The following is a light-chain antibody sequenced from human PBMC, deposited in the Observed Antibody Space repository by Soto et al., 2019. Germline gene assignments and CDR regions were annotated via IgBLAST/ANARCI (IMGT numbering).Light chain of an antibody. CDR2: LGS. V-gene: IGKV2-28*01. J-gene: IGKJ3*01. CDR3: MQALETPPFT. Sequence: DLVMTQSPLSLPVTPGEPASISCRSSQNLLHSNGYYYLDWYLQKPGQSPQLLIYLGSNRASGVPDRFSGSGSGTDFTLKISRVEAEDVGVYYCMQALETPPFTFGPGTKVDIK. CDR1: QNLLHSNGYYY.